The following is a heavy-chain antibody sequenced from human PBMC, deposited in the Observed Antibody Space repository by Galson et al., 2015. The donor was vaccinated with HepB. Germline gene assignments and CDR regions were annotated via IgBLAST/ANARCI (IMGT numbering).Heavy chain of an antibody. CDR1: GDSVSSSSAA. CDR2: TYYRSKWYN. D-gene: IGHD6-6*01. Sequence: CAISGDSVSSSSAAWNWIRQSPSRGLEWLGRTYYRSKWYNDYAISVKSRITINPDTSKNQFSLQLNSVTPEDTAVYYCARETIAPRSYYYYGMDVWGQGTTVTVSS. J-gene: IGHJ6*02. CDR3: ARETIAPRSYYYYGMDV. V-gene: IGHV6-1*01.